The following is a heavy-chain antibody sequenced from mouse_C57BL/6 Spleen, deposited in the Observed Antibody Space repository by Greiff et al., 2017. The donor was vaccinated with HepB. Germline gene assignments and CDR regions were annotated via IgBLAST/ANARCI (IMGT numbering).Heavy chain of an antibody. D-gene: IGHD1-1*01. Sequence: VHVKQSVAELVRPGASVKLSCTASGFNIKNTYMHWVKQRPEQGLEWIGRIDPANGNTKYAPKFQGKATITADTSSNTAYLQLSSLTSEDTAIYYCALYGSSPYYFDYWGQGTTLTVSS. V-gene: IGHV14-3*01. J-gene: IGHJ2*01. CDR1: GFNIKNTY. CDR2: IDPANGNT. CDR3: ALYGSSPYYFDY.